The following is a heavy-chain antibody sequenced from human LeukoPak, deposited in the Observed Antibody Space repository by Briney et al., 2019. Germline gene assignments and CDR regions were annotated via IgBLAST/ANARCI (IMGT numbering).Heavy chain of an antibody. CDR1: GFTVSSNY. CDR2: IYSGGST. V-gene: IGHV3-66*01. CDR3: AREGTIVGATTPFDY. J-gene: IGHJ4*02. Sequence: GGSLRLSCAASGFTVSSNYMSWVRQAPGKGLEWVSVIYSGGSTYYADSVKGRFTISRDNSKNTLYLQMNSLRAEDTAVYYCAREGTIVGATTPFDYWGRGTLVTVSA. D-gene: IGHD1-26*01.